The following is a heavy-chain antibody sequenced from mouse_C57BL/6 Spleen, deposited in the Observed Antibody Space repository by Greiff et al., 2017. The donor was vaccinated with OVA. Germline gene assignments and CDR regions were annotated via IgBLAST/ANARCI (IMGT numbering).Heavy chain of an antibody. J-gene: IGHJ1*03. CDR2: IDPTSGGT. V-gene: IGHV1-72*01. Sequence: VQLQQSGAELVKPGASVKLSCKASGYTFTSYWMHWVKQRPGRGLEWIGRIDPTSGGTKYNEKFKSKATLTVDKPSSTAYMQLSSLTSEDSAVYYCARSTYSNWYFDVWGTGTTVTVSS. D-gene: IGHD2-5*01. CDR1: GYTFTSYW. CDR3: ARSTYSNWYFDV.